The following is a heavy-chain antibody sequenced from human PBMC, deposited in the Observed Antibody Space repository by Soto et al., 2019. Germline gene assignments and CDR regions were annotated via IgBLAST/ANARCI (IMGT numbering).Heavy chain of an antibody. J-gene: IGHJ6*02. CDR3: ARSPTYCSSTSCYYYYGMDV. CDR1: GGTFSSYA. V-gene: IGHV1-69*01. D-gene: IGHD2-2*01. Sequence: QVQLVQSGAEVKKPESSVKVSCKASGGTFSSYAISWVRQAPGQGLEWMGGIIPIFGTANYAQKFQGRVTITADESTSTAYMELSSLRAEDTAVYYCARSPTYCSSTSCYYYYGMDVWGQGTTVTVSS. CDR2: IIPIFGTA.